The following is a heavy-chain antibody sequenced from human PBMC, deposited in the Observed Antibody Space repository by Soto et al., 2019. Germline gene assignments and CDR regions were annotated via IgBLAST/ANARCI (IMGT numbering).Heavy chain of an antibody. D-gene: IGHD3-10*01. CDR2: IIPLFGTT. V-gene: IGHV1-69*01. CDR3: AAELGFGKLSVV. Sequence: QVQVVQSGVEVRRPGSSVKVSCKASGDTFKNCVISWVRQAPGQGLEWMGGIIPLFGTTDFAQRFQGRLTITTDESTTTAYMELSMLRSEATATYYCAAELGFGKLSVVWGQGTTVIVSS. J-gene: IGHJ6*02. CDR1: GDTFKNCV.